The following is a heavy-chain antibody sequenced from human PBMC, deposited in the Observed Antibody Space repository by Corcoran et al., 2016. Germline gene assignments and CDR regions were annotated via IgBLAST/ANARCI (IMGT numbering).Heavy chain of an antibody. CDR3: ARVKGTKYYDLWRGTTASYFDY. CDR2: IIPIFGTA. D-gene: IGHD3-3*01. Sequence: QVQLVQSGAGVKKTGSSVKVSCKASGGTFSSYAISWVRQAPGQGLEWMGGIIPIFGTANYAQKFQGRVTITADKSTSTAYMELSSLRSEDTAGYYCARVKGTKYYDLWRGTTASYFDYWGQGTLVTVSS. J-gene: IGHJ4*02. V-gene: IGHV1-69*06. CDR1: GGTFSSYA.